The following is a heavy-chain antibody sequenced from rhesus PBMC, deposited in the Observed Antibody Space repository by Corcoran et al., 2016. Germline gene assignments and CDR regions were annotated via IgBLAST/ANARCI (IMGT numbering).Heavy chain of an antibody. J-gene: IGHJ5-1*01. Sequence: QVKLQQWGEGLVKPSETLSLTCAVYGGSISGYYWSWIRKPPGQGLEWIGNIDGNRASTNHNPSLKNRVTISKDTSKDQFSLKLSSGTAADTAVYYWARNPRTQYNWNYSYRSRFDVGGPGVLVTVSS. CDR3: ARNPRTQYNWNYSYRSRFDV. D-gene: IGHD1-26*01. CDR1: GGSISGYY. CDR2: IDGNRAST. V-gene: IGHV4-73*01.